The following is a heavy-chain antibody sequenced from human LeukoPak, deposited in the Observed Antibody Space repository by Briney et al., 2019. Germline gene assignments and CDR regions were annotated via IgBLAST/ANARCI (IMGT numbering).Heavy chain of an antibody. V-gene: IGHV3-23*01. D-gene: IGHD5-12*01. CDR3: AKAESMATEFIDY. CDR1: GFTFSSYG. Sequence: PGGSLRLSCAASGFTFSSYGMSWVRQAPGKGLEWVSAISGSGGSTYYADSVKGRFTISRDNSKNTLYLQMNSLRAEDTAVYYCAKAESMATEFIDYWGQGTLVTVSS. CDR2: ISGSGGST. J-gene: IGHJ4*02.